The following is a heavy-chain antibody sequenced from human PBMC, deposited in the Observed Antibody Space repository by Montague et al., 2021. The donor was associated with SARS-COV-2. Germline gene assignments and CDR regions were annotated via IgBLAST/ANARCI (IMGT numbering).Heavy chain of an antibody. CDR2: ISRNGDTT. Sequence: SLRLSCAASGFTFDDYGMSWVRQAPGKGLEWVSGISRNGDTTDYGDSVKGRFIISRDNVKNSLYLQMNSLIAEDTALYYCSRGYNYGPFNLWGQGTLVTVTS. CDR1: GFTFDDYG. CDR3: SRGYNYGPFNL. V-gene: IGHV3-20*04. J-gene: IGHJ4*02. D-gene: IGHD5-18*01.